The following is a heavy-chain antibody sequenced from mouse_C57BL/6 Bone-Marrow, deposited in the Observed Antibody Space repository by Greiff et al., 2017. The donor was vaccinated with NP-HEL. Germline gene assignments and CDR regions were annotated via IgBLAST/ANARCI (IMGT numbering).Heavy chain of an antibody. Sequence: VQLQQSGAELVKPGASVKLSCKASGYTFTSYWMHWVKQRPGPGLEWIGMIHPNSGSTNYNEKFKSKATLTVDKSSSTAYMQLSSLTSEDSAVYYCARGEPITTVVATDYWGQGTTLTVSS. V-gene: IGHV1-64*01. D-gene: IGHD1-1*01. CDR3: ARGEPITTVVATDY. CDR1: GYTFTSYW. J-gene: IGHJ2*01. CDR2: IHPNSGST.